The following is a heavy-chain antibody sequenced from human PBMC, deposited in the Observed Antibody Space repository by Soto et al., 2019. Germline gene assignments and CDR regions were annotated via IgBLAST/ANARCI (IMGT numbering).Heavy chain of an antibody. J-gene: IGHJ5*02. D-gene: IGHD6-13*01. CDR3: ASGSSWYNWFDP. Sequence: GGSLRLSCAASGFTFSSYAMSWVRQAPGKGLEWVSAISGSGGSTYYADSVKGRFTISRDNSKNTLYLQMNSLRAEDTAVYYCASGSSWYNWFDPWGQGTLVTVSS. CDR2: ISGSGGST. V-gene: IGHV3-23*01. CDR1: GFTFSSYA.